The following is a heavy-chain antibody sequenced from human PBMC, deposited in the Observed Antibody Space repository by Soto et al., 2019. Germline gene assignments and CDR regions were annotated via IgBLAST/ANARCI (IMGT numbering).Heavy chain of an antibody. V-gene: IGHV4-59*08. CDR2: IYYSGST. D-gene: IGHD2-21*01. CDR3: ARRNGSCVDD. CDR1: GGSISSYY. J-gene: IGHJ4*02. Sequence: QVQLQESGPGLVKPSETLSLTCTVSGGSISSYYWSWIRQPPGKGLECIGYIYYSGSTNYNPSLKGRVTISVDTAKNPFSLKLSSVTAADTAAYYCARRNGSCVDDWGQGTLVTVSS.